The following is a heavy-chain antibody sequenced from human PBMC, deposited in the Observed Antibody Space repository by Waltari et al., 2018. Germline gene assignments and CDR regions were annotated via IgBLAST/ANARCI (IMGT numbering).Heavy chain of an antibody. CDR1: GYNFTGYY. Sequence: QVHLMQSGAEVKKPGASVKVSCKTSGYNFTGYYMHWVRQAPGQGLEWMGWVNPNSGDTNYAQKFQGRVTMTRDTSISTAYMELSRLRSDDAAVYFCARELLVVTSPYYGLDVWGQGTTVTVSS. CDR2: VNPNSGDT. V-gene: IGHV1-2*02. CDR3: ARELLVVTSPYYGLDV. J-gene: IGHJ6*02. D-gene: IGHD2-15*01.